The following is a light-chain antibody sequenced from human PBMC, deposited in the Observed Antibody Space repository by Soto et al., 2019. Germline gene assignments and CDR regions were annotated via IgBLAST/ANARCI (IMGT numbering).Light chain of an antibody. V-gene: IGKV1-33*01. CDR2: GAS. J-gene: IGKJ3*01. Sequence: DIQMTQSPSSLSASVGDRVTITCQASQDIRKYLNWYQQKPGRAPKLLIYGASNLETGVPSRFSGSGYGTDFTFSISSLQPEDIATYYCQHYDNLPPFTFGPWTKLAIK. CDR3: QHYDNLPPFT. CDR1: QDIRKY.